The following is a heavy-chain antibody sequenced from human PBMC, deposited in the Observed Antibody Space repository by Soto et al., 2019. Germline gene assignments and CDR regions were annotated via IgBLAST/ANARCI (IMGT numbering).Heavy chain of an antibody. Sequence: EVQVVESGGGLVQPGGSLRLSCAASGFTFSNYWMHWVRQAPGKGLVWVSRVNNDGSGTIYADSVKGRFTISRDNAKNTVYMEMTSLRAEDTALYFCTRGGFRHAFDMWGQGTTVTVSS. CDR1: GFTFSNYW. CDR3: TRGGFRHAFDM. V-gene: IGHV3-74*01. CDR2: VNNDGSGT. J-gene: IGHJ3*02.